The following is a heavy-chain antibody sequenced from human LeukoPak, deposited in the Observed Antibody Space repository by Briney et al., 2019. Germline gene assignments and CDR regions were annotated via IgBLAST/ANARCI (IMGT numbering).Heavy chain of an antibody. CDR2: INHSGTT. CDR1: GGSFSGYY. J-gene: IGHJ4*02. D-gene: IGHD1-26*01. Sequence: SETLSLTCAVYGGSFSGYYWSWIRQPPGKGLEWIGEINHSGTTNYNPSLKSRATISVDTSKNQFSLKLSSVTAADTAVYYCARGRGATVYWGQGSLVTVSS. CDR3: ARGRGATVY. V-gene: IGHV4-34*01.